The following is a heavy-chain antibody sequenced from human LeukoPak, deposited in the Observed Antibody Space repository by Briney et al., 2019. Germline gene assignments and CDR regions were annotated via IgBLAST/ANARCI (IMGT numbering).Heavy chain of an antibody. CDR1: GFTFSSYA. CDR3: ARWVGATWAFDI. Sequence: GGSLRLSCAASGFTFSSYAMSWVRQAPGKGLEWVSAISGSGGSTYYADSVKGRFTISRDNSENMLYLQMSSLRAEDTAVYYCARWVGATWAFDIWGQGTMVTVSS. J-gene: IGHJ3*02. V-gene: IGHV3-23*01. CDR2: ISGSGGST. D-gene: IGHD1-26*01.